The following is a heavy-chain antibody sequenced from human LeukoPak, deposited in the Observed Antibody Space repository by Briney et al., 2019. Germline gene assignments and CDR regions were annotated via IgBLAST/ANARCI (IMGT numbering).Heavy chain of an antibody. CDR1: GFTFSNYA. CDR3: ARGSDSSRPYYFDY. Sequence: GGSLRLSCAVSGFTFSNYAMAWVRQASGKGLKWVSAITGSGGSTYHADSVKGRFTISRDNSKNTLYLQMSSLRAEDTALYYCARGSDSSRPYYFDYWGPGTLVTVSS. D-gene: IGHD6-6*01. J-gene: IGHJ4*02. CDR2: ITGSGGST. V-gene: IGHV3-23*01.